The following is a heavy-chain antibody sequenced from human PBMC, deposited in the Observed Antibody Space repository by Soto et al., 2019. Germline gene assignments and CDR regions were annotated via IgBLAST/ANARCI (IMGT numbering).Heavy chain of an antibody. CDR3: VLSIGTVTQNNFDY. CDR2: INHSGST. J-gene: IGHJ4*02. Sequence: SETLSLTCAVYGGSFSGYYGSWIRQPPGKGLEWIGEINHSGSTNYNPSLKSRVTISVDTSTSTAYMELRSLRSDDTAVYYCVLSIGTVTQNNFDYWGQGTLVTVSS. V-gene: IGHV4-34*01. CDR1: GGSFSGYY. D-gene: IGHD4-4*01.